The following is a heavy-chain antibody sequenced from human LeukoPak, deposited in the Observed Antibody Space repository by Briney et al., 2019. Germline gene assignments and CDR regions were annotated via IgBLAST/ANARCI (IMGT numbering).Heavy chain of an antibody. Sequence: SETLSLTCTVSGGSISSYYWSWIRQPPGKGLEWIGYIYYSGSTNYNPSLKSRVTISVGTSKNQFSLKLSSVTAADTAVYYCARWSSSSGYYYWGQGTLVTVSS. CDR3: ARWSSSSGYYY. CDR1: GGSISSYY. J-gene: IGHJ4*02. CDR2: IYYSGST. D-gene: IGHD3-22*01. V-gene: IGHV4-59*01.